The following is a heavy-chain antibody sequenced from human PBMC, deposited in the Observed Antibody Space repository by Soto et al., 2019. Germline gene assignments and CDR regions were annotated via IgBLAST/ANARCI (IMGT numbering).Heavy chain of an antibody. Sequence: PSETLSLTCAVSGGSISSTTYYWAWIRQPPWKGLEWVATIYYSGATYYNPSLKSRLTISVDTSKNQFSLRLSSVTAADTAMYYCARYYDTSNRPYFHHWGPGXRVTVYS. CDR3: ARYYDTSNRPYFHH. V-gene: IGHV4-39*01. CDR1: GGSISSTTYY. CDR2: IYYSGAT. J-gene: IGHJ1*01. D-gene: IGHD3-22*01.